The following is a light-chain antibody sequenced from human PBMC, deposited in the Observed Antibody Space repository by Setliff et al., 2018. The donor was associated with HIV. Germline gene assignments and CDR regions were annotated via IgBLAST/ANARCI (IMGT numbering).Light chain of an antibody. CDR1: SSDVGLYNF. V-gene: IGLV2-8*01. CDR3: RSFAGTNTLGV. Sequence: QSALTQPPSASGSLGQSVTISCTGTSSDVGLYNFVSWYQQHPGKAPKLMIFDVNKRPSGVPDRFSGSKSGNTASLTVSGLQTEDEADYYCRSFAGTNTLGVFGTGTKVTVL. J-gene: IGLJ1*01. CDR2: DVN.